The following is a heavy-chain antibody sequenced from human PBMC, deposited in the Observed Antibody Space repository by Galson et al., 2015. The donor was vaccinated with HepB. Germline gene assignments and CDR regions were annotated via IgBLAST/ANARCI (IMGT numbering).Heavy chain of an antibody. CDR3: ARSRGAISPVDY. V-gene: IGHV6-1*01. Sequence: CAISGDSVSSNSAAWSWIRQSPSRGLEWLGRTYYRSKWYNDYAVSVKSRITINPDTSKNRFSLQLNSVTPEDTAVYYCARSRGAISPVDYWGQGTLVTVSS. CDR1: GDSVSSNSAA. CDR2: TYYRSKWYN. D-gene: IGHD2-21*01. J-gene: IGHJ4*02.